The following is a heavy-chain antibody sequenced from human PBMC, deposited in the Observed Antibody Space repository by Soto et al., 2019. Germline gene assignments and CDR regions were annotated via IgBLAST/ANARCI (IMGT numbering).Heavy chain of an antibody. CDR1: GFTFSGSA. D-gene: IGHD3-3*01. CDR3: TRAAETIFGVVISTHAV. J-gene: IGHJ6*02. V-gene: IGHV3-73*02. CDR2: IRSKANSYAT. Sequence: EVQLVESGGGLVQPGGSLKLSCAASGFTFSGSAMHWVRQASGKGLEWVGRIRSKANSYATAYAASVKGRFTISRDDSKNTAYLQMNSLKTEDTAVYYCTRAAETIFGVVISTHAVWGQGTTVTVSS.